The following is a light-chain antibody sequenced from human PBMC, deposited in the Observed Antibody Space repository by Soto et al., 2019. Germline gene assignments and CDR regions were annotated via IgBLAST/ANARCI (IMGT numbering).Light chain of an antibody. CDR3: QQRSNWPPF. Sequence: EIVLTQTPGTLSLSPGDSATLSCRASQTVISDYLTWYQQTPGQAPRLLIYGASSRATDTPDRFSGRGSGTDFTLTISSLEPEDFAVYYCQQRSNWPPFFGQGTRLAIK. V-gene: IGKV3D-20*02. CDR1: QTVISDY. CDR2: GAS. J-gene: IGKJ5*01.